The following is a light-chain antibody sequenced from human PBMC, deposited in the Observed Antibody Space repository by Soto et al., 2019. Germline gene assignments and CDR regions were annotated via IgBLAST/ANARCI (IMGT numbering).Light chain of an antibody. J-gene: IGKJ1*01. CDR2: GAS. V-gene: IGKV3-20*01. CDR1: QSVSSSY. Sequence: EIVLTQSPGTLSLSPGERATLSCRASQSVSSSYLAWYPQKPGQAPRLLIYGASSRATGIPDRFSGSGSGTDFTLTISRLEPEDFAVYYCQQYGSSPGGAFGQGTKVEIK. CDR3: QQYGSSPGGA.